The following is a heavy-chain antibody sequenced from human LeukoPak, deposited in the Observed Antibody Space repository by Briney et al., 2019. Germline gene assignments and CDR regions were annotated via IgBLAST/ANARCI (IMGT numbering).Heavy chain of an antibody. CDR3: AKELVGFDY. CDR2: ISYDGSNK. V-gene: IGHV3-30-3*01. Sequence: RRSQRLSCAASGFTFSSYAMHWVRQALGKGLEWVAVISYDGSNKYYADSVKGRFTISRDNSKNTLYLQMNSLRAEDTAVYYCAKELVGFDYWGQGTLVTVSS. D-gene: IGHD2-8*02. CDR1: GFTFSSYA. J-gene: IGHJ4*02.